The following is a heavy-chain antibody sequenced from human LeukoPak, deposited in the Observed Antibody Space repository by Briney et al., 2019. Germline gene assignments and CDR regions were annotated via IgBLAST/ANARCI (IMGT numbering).Heavy chain of an antibody. CDR2: IYYSGST. D-gene: IGHD1-26*01. V-gene: IGHV4-59*01. CDR1: GGPISSYY. J-gene: IGHJ3*02. CDR3: ARDLPGSGSYSFYAFDI. Sequence: SETLSLTCTVSGGPISSYYWSWIRQPPGKGLEWIGYIYYSGSTNYNPSLKSRVTISIDTSKNQFSLKLSSVTAADTAVYYCARDLPGSGSYSFYAFDIWGQGTMVTVSS.